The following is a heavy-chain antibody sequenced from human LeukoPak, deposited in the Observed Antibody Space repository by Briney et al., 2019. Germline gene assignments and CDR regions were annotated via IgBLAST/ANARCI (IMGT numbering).Heavy chain of an antibody. CDR3: ARVRDESGFDP. V-gene: IGHV1-69*13. J-gene: IGHJ5*02. D-gene: IGHD3-9*01. CDR1: GGTFSSST. Sequence: SVKVSCKASGGTFSSSTINWVRQAPGQGLEWMGLIIPLFDTTNYAQEFQGRVTITADESTSTVYMELRSLTSDDTAVYYCARVRDESGFDPWGQGTLVTVSS. CDR2: IIPLFDTT.